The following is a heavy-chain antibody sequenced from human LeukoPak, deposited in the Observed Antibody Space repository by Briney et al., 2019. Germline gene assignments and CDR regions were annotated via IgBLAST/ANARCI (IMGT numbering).Heavy chain of an antibody. CDR2: ISGSGVTT. CDR1: GFTFSTFG. V-gene: IGHV3-23*01. CDR3: ATKGLWSGAYFDY. J-gene: IGHJ4*02. Sequence: GGSLRLSCAASGFTFSTFGLTWVRQAPGKGLEWVSYISGSGVTTIYADSVKGRFTISRDNSKNTLYLQVNSLRAEDTAVCYCATKGLWSGAYFDYWGQGTLVTVSS. D-gene: IGHD3-3*01.